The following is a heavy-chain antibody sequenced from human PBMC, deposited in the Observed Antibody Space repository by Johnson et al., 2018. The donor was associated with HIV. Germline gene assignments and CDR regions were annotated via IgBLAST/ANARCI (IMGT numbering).Heavy chain of an antibody. V-gene: IGHV3-66*03. CDR1: GFTVSSNY. CDR3: AKGVDYYDSSPADAFDI. J-gene: IGHJ3*02. D-gene: IGHD3-22*01. Sequence: MQLVESGGGLIQPGGSLRLSCAASGFTVSSNYMSWVRKAPGKGLEWVSVIYGGGSGGSTYYVDSVKGRFTISRDNSKNTLYLQMNRLRAEDTAVYYCAKGVDYYDSSPADAFDIWGQGTMVTVSS. CDR2: IYGGGSGGST.